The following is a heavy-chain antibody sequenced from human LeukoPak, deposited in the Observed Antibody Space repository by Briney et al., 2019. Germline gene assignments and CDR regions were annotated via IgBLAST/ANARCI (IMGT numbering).Heavy chain of an antibody. CDR3: ARGGVYCGDDCYSY. V-gene: IGHV3-21*01. CDR2: ISSSSSYI. CDR1: GFTFSSYS. J-gene: IGHJ4*02. Sequence: PGGSLRLSCAASGFTFSSYSMNWVRQAPGKGLEWVSSISSSSSYIYYADSVKGRFTISRDNAKNSLYLQMNSLRAEDTAVYYCARGGVYCGDDCYSYWGQGTLVTVSS. D-gene: IGHD2-21*02.